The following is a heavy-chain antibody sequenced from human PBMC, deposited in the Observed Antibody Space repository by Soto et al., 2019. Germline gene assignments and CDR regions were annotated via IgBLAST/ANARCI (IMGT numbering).Heavy chain of an antibody. CDR2: LSYDGSNT. CDR3: AKGIEGRLQLTDY. V-gene: IGHV3-30*18. J-gene: IGHJ4*02. Sequence: PGGSLRLSCAASGFTFSDYGMHWVRQAPGKGLEWVALLSYDGSNTYYADSVKGRFTISRDTSKNTLYLQMNSLRAEDTAVYYCAKGIEGRLQLTDYWGQGTLVTVSS. CDR1: GFTFSDYG. D-gene: IGHD5-12*01.